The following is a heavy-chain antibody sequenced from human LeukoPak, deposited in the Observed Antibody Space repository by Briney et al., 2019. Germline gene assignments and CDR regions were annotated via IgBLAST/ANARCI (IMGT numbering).Heavy chain of an antibody. D-gene: IGHD3-3*01. V-gene: IGHV1-8*03. CDR3: ARGQPILDDFWRGSYCWFHP. CDR2: MNPNSGNT. CDR1: GYTFTSYD. J-gene: IGHJ5*02. Sequence: ASVTVSCKASGYTFTSYDINWVRQDTGQGLEWIGWMNPNSGNTGYAQKFQGRVTITRNTSISTAYMELSSLRSEDTAVYYCARGQPILDDFWRGSYCWFHPWGQGTLHPVSS.